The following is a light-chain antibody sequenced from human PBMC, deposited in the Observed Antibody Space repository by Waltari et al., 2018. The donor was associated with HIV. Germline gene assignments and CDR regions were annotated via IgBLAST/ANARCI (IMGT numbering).Light chain of an antibody. Sequence: QSALTQPASVSGSPGQSITISCTGTSSDVGGYNYVSWYQQHPGKAPKLMIYEVSNRPSGVSNRFAGAKSGNTASRPISGLQAEDEADYYCSSYTSSSTLRVFGGGTKLTVL. CDR1: SSDVGGYNY. CDR2: EVS. V-gene: IGLV2-14*01. CDR3: SSYTSSSTLRV. J-gene: IGLJ2*01.